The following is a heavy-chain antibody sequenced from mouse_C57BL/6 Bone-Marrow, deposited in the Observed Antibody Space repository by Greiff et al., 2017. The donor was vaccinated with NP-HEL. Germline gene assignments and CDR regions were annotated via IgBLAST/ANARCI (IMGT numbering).Heavy chain of an antibody. CDR1: GFNIKDDY. D-gene: IGHD1-1*01. CDR3: TTRGSSYGSAY. J-gene: IGHJ3*01. CDR2: IDPENGDT. Sequence: EVQLVESGAELVRPGASVKLSCTASGFNIKDDYMHWVKQRPEQGLEWIGWIDPENGDTEYASKFQGKATITADTSSNTAYLHLSSLTSEDTAVYYCTTRGSSYGSAYWGQGTLVTVSA. V-gene: IGHV14-4*01.